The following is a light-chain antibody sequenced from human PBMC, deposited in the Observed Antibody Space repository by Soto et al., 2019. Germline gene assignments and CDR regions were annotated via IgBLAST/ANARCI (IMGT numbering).Light chain of an antibody. V-gene: IGLV2-8*01. CDR3: GSYAGSPYV. J-gene: IGLJ1*01. Sequence: QSALTQPPSASGCPGQSVTISCTGTSSDVGGYNYVSWYQQHPGKAPKLMIYEVSKRPSGVPDRFSGSKSGNTASLTVSGLQAEDEADYYCGSYAGSPYVFGTGTKVTVL. CDR2: EVS. CDR1: SSDVGGYNY.